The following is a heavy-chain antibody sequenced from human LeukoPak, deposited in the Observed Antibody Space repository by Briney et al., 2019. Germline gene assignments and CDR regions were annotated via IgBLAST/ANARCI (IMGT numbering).Heavy chain of an antibody. J-gene: IGHJ6*02. D-gene: IGHD6-13*01. V-gene: IGHV4-34*01. CDR1: GGSFSGYY. Sequence: PSETLSLTCAVYGGSFSGYYWSWIRQPPGKGLEWIGEINHSGSTNYNPSLKSRVTISVDTSKNQFSLKLSSVTAADTAVYYCASLSYSSSWYYYYSGKDVWGQGTTVTVSS. CDR2: INHSGST. CDR3: ASLSYSSSWYYYYSGKDV.